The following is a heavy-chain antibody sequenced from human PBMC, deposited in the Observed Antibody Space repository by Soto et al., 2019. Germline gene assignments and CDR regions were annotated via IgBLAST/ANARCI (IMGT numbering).Heavy chain of an antibody. J-gene: IGHJ4*02. CDR1: GGTFSSYA. D-gene: IGHD2-2*01. Sequence: ASVKVSCKASGGTFSSYAISWVRQAPGQGLEWMGGIIPIFGTANYAQKFQGRVTITADESTSTAYMELSSLRSEDTAVYYCARDGRDIVVVPAAAHFDYWGQGTLVTVSS. V-gene: IGHV1-69*13. CDR2: IIPIFGTA. CDR3: ARDGRDIVVVPAAAHFDY.